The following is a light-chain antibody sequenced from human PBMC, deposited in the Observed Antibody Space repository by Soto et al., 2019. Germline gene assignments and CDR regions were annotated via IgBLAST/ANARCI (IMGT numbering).Light chain of an antibody. CDR3: QQRSNWPLT. Sequence: EVVMTVAPASLSMSTGERATLSCRASQTVSSCLACDQKKPGQAPRLPIYDASNRATGIPARFSGSGSGTDFTLTISSLEPEDFAVYYCQQRSNWPLTFGGGTKVDIK. CDR2: DAS. V-gene: IGKV3-11*01. J-gene: IGKJ4*01. CDR1: QTVSSC.